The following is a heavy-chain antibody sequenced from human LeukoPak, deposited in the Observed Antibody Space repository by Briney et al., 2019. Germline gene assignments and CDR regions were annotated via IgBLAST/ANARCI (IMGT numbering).Heavy chain of an antibody. CDR3: ARHHYYGSGSYYNPNFDY. J-gene: IGHJ4*02. Sequence: GESLKISCKGSGYSFTSYWIGWVRQVPGKGLEWMGIIYPGDSDTRYSPSFQGQVTISADKSISTAYLQWSSLKASDTAMYYCARHHYYGSGSYYNPNFDYWGQGTLVTVSS. D-gene: IGHD3-10*01. CDR1: GYSFTSYW. V-gene: IGHV5-51*01. CDR2: IYPGDSDT.